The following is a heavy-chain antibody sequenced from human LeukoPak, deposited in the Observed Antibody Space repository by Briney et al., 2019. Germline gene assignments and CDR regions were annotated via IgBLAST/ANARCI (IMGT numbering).Heavy chain of an antibody. CDR3: ARERRSSWYSFDY. Sequence: PGGSLRLSCAASGFTFSSYEMNWVRQAPGKGLEWVSYISSSGSTIYYADSVKGRFTISRDNAKTSLYLPMNSLRAADTAVYYCARERRSSWYSFDYWGQGILVTVSS. V-gene: IGHV3-48*03. D-gene: IGHD6-13*01. J-gene: IGHJ4*02. CDR2: ISSSGSTI. CDR1: GFTFSSYE.